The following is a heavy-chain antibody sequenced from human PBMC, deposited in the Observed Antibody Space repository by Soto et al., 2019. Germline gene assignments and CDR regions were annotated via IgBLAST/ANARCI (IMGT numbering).Heavy chain of an antibody. J-gene: IGHJ4*02. D-gene: IGHD6-19*01. CDR2: VSHDGRNT. V-gene: IGHV3-30*18. CDR1: GFTFSDYA. CDR3: AKGVRQWLVTSDSNY. Sequence: VQLVESGGGVVQPGRSLRLSCAASGFTFSDYAMHWVRQAPGKALEWVAVVSHDGRNTHYADSVKGRFTISRDSSKNTVSLEMTSLRAEDTAVYYWAKGVRQWLVTSDSNYWGPGALVTVSS.